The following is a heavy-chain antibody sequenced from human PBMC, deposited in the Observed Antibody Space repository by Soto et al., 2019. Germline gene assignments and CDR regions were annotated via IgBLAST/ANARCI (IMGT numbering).Heavy chain of an antibody. CDR1: GFTFSSYG. V-gene: IGHV3-33*01. Sequence: GGSLRLSCAASGFTFSSYGMHWVRQAPGKGLEWVAVIWYDGSNKYYADSVKGRFTISRDNSKNTLYLQMNSLRAEDTAVYYCARGGSVLNVVVVAATTILVDDPFDYWGQGTLVTVSS. CDR2: IWYDGSNK. CDR3: ARGGSVLNVVVVAATTILVDDPFDY. D-gene: IGHD2-15*01. J-gene: IGHJ4*02.